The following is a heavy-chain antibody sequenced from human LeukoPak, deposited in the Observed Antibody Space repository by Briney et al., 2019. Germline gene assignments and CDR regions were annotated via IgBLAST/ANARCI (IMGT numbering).Heavy chain of an antibody. Sequence: GGSLRLSCAASGFTFSNTWMNWVRQAPGKGLEWVGRIQSKTDGGTTEYAAPVKGRFTISRDDSKTTLYLQMNSLKTEDTAVYYCATLAVRGVINIWGQGTLVTVSS. CDR1: GFTFSNTW. V-gene: IGHV3-15*01. D-gene: IGHD3-10*01. J-gene: IGHJ4*02. CDR2: IQSKTDGGTT. CDR3: ATLAVRGVINI.